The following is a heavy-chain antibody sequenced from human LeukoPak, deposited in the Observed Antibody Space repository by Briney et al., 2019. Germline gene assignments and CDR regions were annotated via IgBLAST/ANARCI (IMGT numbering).Heavy chain of an antibody. D-gene: IGHD1-7*01. CDR1: GGSISSGGYY. Sequence: SEPLSLTCTVSGGSISSGGYYWSWIRQPPGKGLEWIGYIYHSGSTYYNPSLKSRVTISVDRSKNQFPLKLSSVTAADTAVYYCARDRLELRGYDYWGQGTLVTVSS. J-gene: IGHJ4*02. CDR3: ARDRLELRGYDY. V-gene: IGHV4-30-2*01. CDR2: IYHSGST.